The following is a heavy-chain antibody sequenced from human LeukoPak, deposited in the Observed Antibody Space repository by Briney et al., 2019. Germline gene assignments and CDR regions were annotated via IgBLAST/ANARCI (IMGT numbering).Heavy chain of an antibody. Sequence: ASVKVSCKASEYTFSVYHIHWVRQAPGQGLEWMAWINPDSGDTNYAQKFQGRVTMTRDTSISTAYMEVSRLISDDTAVYYCARSNIAVRRGDNWFDPWGQGTLVTVSS. J-gene: IGHJ5*02. CDR1: EYTFSVYH. D-gene: IGHD6-6*01. CDR3: ARSNIAVRRGDNWFDP. V-gene: IGHV1-2*02. CDR2: INPDSGDT.